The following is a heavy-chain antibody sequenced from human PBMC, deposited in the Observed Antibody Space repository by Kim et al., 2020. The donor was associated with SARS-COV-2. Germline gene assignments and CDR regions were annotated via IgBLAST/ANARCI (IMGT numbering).Heavy chain of an antibody. Sequence: GGFLRLSCAASGFVVKNNYMGWVRQAPGRGLEWVALIDPGASTSYDDSLKGRVTVSRDGSKNTVSLQVNSLRDDDTAAYFCVRENKIRLYLGQIPLGYIDLWGRASLVTVSA. CDR3: VRENKIRLYLGQIPLGYIDL. CDR2: IDPGAST. CDR1: GFVVKNNY. J-gene: IGHJ2*01. V-gene: IGHV3-53*01. D-gene: IGHD3-16*01.